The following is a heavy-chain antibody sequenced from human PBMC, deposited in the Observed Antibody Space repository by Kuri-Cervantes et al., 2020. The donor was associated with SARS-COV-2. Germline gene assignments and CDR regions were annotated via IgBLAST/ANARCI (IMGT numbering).Heavy chain of an antibody. J-gene: IGHJ4*02. CDR1: GYSISSVYY. D-gene: IGHD2/OR15-2a*01. CDR3: ARGSESPPFDY. V-gene: IGHV4-38-2*01. Sequence: SETLSPTCAVSGYSISSVYYWGWIRQPPGKGLEWIGSIYHSGSTYYNPSLKSRVTISVDTSKNQFSLKLSSVTAADTAVYYCARGSESPPFDYWGQGTLVTVSS. CDR2: IYHSGST.